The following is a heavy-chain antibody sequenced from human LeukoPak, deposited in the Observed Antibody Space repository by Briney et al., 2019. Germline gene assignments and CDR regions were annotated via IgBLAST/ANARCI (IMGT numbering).Heavy chain of an antibody. D-gene: IGHD3-3*01. CDR2: FDPEDGET. J-gene: IGHJ4*02. V-gene: IGHV1-24*01. Sequence: GASVTVSCKVSGYTLTELSMHWVRQAPGKGLEWMGGFDPEDGETIYAQKFQGRVTMTEDTSTDTAYMELSSLRSEDTAVYYCATVRFLEWLSSFDYWGQGTLVTVSS. CDR1: GYTLTELS. CDR3: ATVRFLEWLSSFDY.